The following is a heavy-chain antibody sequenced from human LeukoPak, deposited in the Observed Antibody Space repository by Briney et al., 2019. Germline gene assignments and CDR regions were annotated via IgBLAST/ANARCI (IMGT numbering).Heavy chain of an antibody. Sequence: SQTLSLTCTVSGGSISSGSYYWSWIRQPAGKGLEWIGRIYTSGSTNYNPSLKSRVTISVDTSKNQFSLKLSSVTAADTAVYYCARVQTTVDIEATTPPGGGWFDPWGQGTLVTVSS. CDR2: IYTSGST. D-gene: IGHD5-12*01. J-gene: IGHJ5*02. CDR1: GGSISSGSYY. V-gene: IGHV4-61*02. CDR3: ARVQTTVDIEATTPPGGGWFDP.